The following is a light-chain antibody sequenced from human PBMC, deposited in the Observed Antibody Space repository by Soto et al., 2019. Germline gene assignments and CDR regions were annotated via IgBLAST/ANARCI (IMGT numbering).Light chain of an antibody. Sequence: DIQMTQSPSSRSASVGDRVTITCRSSKNIRIYLNWFQQKPGKAPNXMIYGASSWQSGVPSRFSGSRSGTDFTLTINSLQPEDVAVYYCQQTYNSPLTFGQGTKVDI. J-gene: IGKJ1*01. CDR1: KNIRIY. CDR2: GAS. CDR3: QQTYNSPLT. V-gene: IGKV1-39*01.